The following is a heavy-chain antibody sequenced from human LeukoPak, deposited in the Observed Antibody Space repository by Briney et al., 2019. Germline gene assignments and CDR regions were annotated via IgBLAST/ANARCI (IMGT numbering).Heavy chain of an antibody. J-gene: IGHJ4*02. CDR1: GFTFSSYG. Sequence: GGSLRLSCAASGFTFSSYGMHWVRQAPGKGLEWVAVIWYDGSNKYYADSVKGRFTISRDNSKNTLYLQMNSLRAEGTAVYYCARGKIVATIFDYWGQGTLVTVSS. CDR3: ARGKIVATIFDY. D-gene: IGHD5-12*01. V-gene: IGHV3-33*01. CDR2: IWYDGSNK.